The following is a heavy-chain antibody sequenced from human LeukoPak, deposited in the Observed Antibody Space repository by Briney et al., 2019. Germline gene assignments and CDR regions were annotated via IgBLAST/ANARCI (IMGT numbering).Heavy chain of an antibody. J-gene: IGHJ4*02. V-gene: IGHV3-30-3*01. CDR3: ARLIAAAGY. CDR2: ISYDGSNK. Sequence: GRSLRLSSAASGFTFSSYAMHWVRQAPGKGLEWVAVISYDGSNKYYADSVKGRFTISRDNSKNTLYLQMNSLRAEDTAVYYCARLIAAAGYWGQGTLVTVSS. CDR1: GFTFSSYA. D-gene: IGHD6-13*01.